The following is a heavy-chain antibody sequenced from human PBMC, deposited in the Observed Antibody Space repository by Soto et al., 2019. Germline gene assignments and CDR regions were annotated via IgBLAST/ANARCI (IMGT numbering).Heavy chain of an antibody. D-gene: IGHD3-10*01. J-gene: IGHJ5*02. V-gene: IGHV1-69*13. CDR1: GGTFSSYA. CDR2: IIPIFGTA. Sequence: SVKVSCKASGGTFSSYAISWVRQAPGQGLEWMGGIIPIFGTANYAQKFQGRVTITADESTSTAYMELSSLRSEDTAVYYCARTTMVQGVMSRIDPWGQGTLVTVSS. CDR3: ARTTMVQGVMSRIDP.